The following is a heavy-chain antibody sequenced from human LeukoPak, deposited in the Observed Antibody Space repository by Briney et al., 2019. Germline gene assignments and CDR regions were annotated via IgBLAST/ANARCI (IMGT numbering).Heavy chain of an antibody. D-gene: IGHD5-24*01. J-gene: IGHJ4*02. V-gene: IGHV3-23*01. CDR2: ISGSSGSA. Sequence: PGGSLRLSCAASGFTFSSYAGSWVRQAPGKGLEWVSAISGSSGSAYYADSVKGRFTISRDNSKNTLYLQMNSLRAEDTAVYYCAKDRRRWLQPLFGYWGQGTLVTVSS. CDR3: AKDRRRWLQPLFGY. CDR1: GFTFSSYA.